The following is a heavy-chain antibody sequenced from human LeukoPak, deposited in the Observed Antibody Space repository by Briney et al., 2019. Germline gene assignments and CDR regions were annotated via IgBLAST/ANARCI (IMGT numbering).Heavy chain of an antibody. Sequence: SETLSLTCTVSGGSISSYYWSWIRQPPGKGLEWIGYIYYSGSTNYNPSLKSRVTISVDTSKNQFSLKLSSVSAADTAVYYCASTGVGYYYYYMDVWGKGTTVTVSS. D-gene: IGHD1-26*01. J-gene: IGHJ6*03. CDR1: GGSISSYY. CDR2: IYYSGST. V-gene: IGHV4-59*01. CDR3: ASTGVGYYYYYMDV.